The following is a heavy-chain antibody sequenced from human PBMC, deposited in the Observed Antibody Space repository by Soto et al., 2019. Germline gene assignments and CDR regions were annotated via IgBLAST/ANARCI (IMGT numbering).Heavy chain of an antibody. CDR2: IFWHDDK. CDR1: GFSLSTSGVA. V-gene: IGHV2-5*01. J-gene: IGHJ3*01. CDR3: AHSPYSITSKGTFDV. D-gene: IGHD5-18*01. Sequence: QITLKESGPSLVKPTETLTLTCTLSGFSLSTSGVAVGWFRQPPGKALEWLAIIFWHDDKSYITSLKSRLIITDDISRNQVVLTLTNLDPVDTATYYCAHSPYSITSKGTFDVWGQGTMVIVSS.